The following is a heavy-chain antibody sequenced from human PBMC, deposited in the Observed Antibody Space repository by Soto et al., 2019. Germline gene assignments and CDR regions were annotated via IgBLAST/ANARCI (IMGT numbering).Heavy chain of an antibody. CDR1: GYTFTSYG. CDR2: ISAYNGNT. Sequence: ASVKVSCKASGYTFTSYGISWVRQAPGQGLEWMGWISAYNGNTNYAQKLQGRVTITADESTSTGNMELSSLRSEDTAVYYCASHYDSSGYYYRGLDYWGQGTLVTVSS. CDR3: ASHYDSSGYYYRGLDY. J-gene: IGHJ4*02. V-gene: IGHV1-18*01. D-gene: IGHD3-22*01.